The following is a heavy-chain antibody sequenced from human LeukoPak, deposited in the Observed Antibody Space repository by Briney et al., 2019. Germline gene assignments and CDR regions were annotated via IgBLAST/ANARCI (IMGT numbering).Heavy chain of an antibody. Sequence: PGGSLRLSCAASGFTFSSYAMSWVRQPPGKGLEWIGEINHSGSTNYNPSLKSRVTISVDTSKNQFSLKLSSVTAADTAVYYCASRRYGSGSHDYWGQGTLVTVSS. J-gene: IGHJ4*02. V-gene: IGHV4-34*01. CDR1: GFTFSSYA. CDR2: INHSGST. CDR3: ASRRYGSGSHDY. D-gene: IGHD3-10*01.